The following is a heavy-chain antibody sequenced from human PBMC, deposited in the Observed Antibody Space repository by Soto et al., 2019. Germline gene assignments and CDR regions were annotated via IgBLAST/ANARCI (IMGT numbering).Heavy chain of an antibody. V-gene: IGHV3-23*01. D-gene: IGHD6-6*01. CDR2: ISGSGGST. Sequence: GGSLRLSCAASGFTFSGYAMSWVRQAPGKGLEWVSAISGSGGSTYYADSVKGRFTISRDNSKNALYLQMNSLRAEDTAVYYCAXMGTINEYSSSSGAFDIWGQGTMVTVSS. CDR1: GFTFSGYA. CDR3: AXMGTINEYSSSSGAFDI. J-gene: IGHJ3*02.